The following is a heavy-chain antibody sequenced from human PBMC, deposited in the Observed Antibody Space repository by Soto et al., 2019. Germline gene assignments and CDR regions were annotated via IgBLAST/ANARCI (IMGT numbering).Heavy chain of an antibody. J-gene: IGHJ4*02. CDR1: GFTFSSYA. CDR3: AKDLGGYSSSQYFDY. V-gene: IGHV3-23*01. CDR2: ISGSGGST. Sequence: HPGGSLRLSCAASGFTFSSYAMSWVRQAPGKGLEWVSAISGSGGSTYYADSVKGRFTISRDNSKNTLYLQMNSLRAEDTAVYYCAKDLGGYSSSQYFDYWGQGTLVTVSS. D-gene: IGHD6-13*01.